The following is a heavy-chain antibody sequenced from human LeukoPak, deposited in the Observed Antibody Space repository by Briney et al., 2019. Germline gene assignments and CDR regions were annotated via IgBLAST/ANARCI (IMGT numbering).Heavy chain of an antibody. CDR2: INHSGST. V-gene: IGHV4-34*01. J-gene: IGHJ4*02. D-gene: IGHD4-17*01. CDR3: ARTDYGDYEGGVDY. CDR1: GFTFSDYS. Sequence: GSLRLSCAASGFTFSDYSMTWVRQPPGKGLEWIGEINHSGSTNYNPSLKSRVTISVDTSKNQFSLKLSSVTAADTAVYYCARTDYGDYEGGVDYWGQGTLVTVSP.